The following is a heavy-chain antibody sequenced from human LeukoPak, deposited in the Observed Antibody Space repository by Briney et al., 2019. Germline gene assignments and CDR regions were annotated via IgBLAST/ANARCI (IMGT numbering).Heavy chain of an antibody. CDR1: GFTFSSSW. CDR2: IDTDGSKT. CDR3: ARDSSSGFDY. J-gene: IGHJ4*02. V-gene: IGHV3-74*01. Sequence: QPGGSLRLSCAASGFTFSSSWMYWVRQAPGKGLVWVSRIDTDGSKTDHADSVKGRFTISRDNAKNTLYLQMNSLRAEDTAVYYCARDSSSGFDYWGQGTLVTVSS. D-gene: IGHD6-19*01.